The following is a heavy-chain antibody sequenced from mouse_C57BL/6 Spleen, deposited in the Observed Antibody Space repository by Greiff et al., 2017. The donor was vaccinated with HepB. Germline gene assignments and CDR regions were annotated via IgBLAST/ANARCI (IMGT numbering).Heavy chain of an antibody. Sequence: QVQLQQSGAELVKPGASVKLSCKASGYTFTSYWMQWVKQRPGQGLEWIGEIDPSDSYTNYNQKFKGKAILTVDTSSSTAYMQLSSLTSEDSAVYYCARGITTVVAKDYAMDYWGQGTSVTVSS. CDR1: GYTFTSYW. V-gene: IGHV1-50*01. CDR3: ARGITTVVAKDYAMDY. CDR2: IDPSDSYT. J-gene: IGHJ4*01. D-gene: IGHD1-1*01.